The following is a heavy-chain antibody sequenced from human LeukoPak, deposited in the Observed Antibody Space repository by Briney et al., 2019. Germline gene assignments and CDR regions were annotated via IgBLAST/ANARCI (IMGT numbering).Heavy chain of an antibody. V-gene: IGHV3-9*01. Sequence: QSGGSLRLSCAASGFSFSSYRMNWVRQAPGKGLEWVSGISWNSGSIGYADSVKGRFTISRDNAKNSLYLQMNSLRAEDTALYYCAKDMGYDSSGSYFDYWGQGTLVTVSS. CDR2: ISWNSGSI. J-gene: IGHJ4*02. D-gene: IGHD3-22*01. CDR1: GFSFSSYR. CDR3: AKDMGYDSSGSYFDY.